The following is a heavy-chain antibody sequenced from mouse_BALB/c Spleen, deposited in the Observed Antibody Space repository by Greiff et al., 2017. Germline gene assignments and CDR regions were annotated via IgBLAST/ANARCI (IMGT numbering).Heavy chain of an antibody. J-gene: IGHJ2*01. V-gene: IGHV3-2*02. CDR2: ISYSGST. CDR3: ARSDYGSFDY. Sequence: EVQLQQSGPGLVKPSQSLSLTCTVTGYSITSDYAWNWIRQFPGNKLEWMGYISYSGSTSYNPSLKSRISITRDTSKNQFFLQLNSVTTEDTATYYCARSDYGSFDYWGQGTTLTVSS. CDR1: GYSITSDYA. D-gene: IGHD1-1*01.